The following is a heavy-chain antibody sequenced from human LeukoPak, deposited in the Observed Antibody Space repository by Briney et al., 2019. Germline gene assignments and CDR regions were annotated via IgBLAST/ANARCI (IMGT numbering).Heavy chain of an antibody. CDR2: INPNSGGT. J-gene: IGHJ4*02. V-gene: IGHV1-2*02. Sequence: ASVKVSCKASGYTFTGYYMHWVRQAPGQGLEWMGWINPNSGGTNYAQKFQGRVTMTRDTSISTAYMELSRLRSDDTAVHYCARGSKGITMVRGRSGYWGQGTLVTVSS. D-gene: IGHD3-10*01. CDR3: ARGSKGITMVRGRSGY. CDR1: GYTFTGYY.